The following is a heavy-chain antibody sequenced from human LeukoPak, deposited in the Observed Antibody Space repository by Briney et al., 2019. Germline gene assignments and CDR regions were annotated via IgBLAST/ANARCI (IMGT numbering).Heavy chain of an antibody. D-gene: IGHD6-19*01. CDR3: ARQDTLAGSLAY. J-gene: IGHJ4*02. V-gene: IGHV4-34*01. Sequence: SETLSLTCAVYGGSFSGYYWSWIRQPPGKGLEWIGEINHSGSTNYNPSLKSRVTISVDTSKNQFSLKLSSVTAADTAVYYCARQDTLAGSLAYWGQGTLVTVSS. CDR1: GGSFSGYY. CDR2: INHSGST.